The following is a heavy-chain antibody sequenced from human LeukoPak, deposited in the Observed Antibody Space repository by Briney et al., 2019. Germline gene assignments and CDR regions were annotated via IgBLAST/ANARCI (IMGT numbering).Heavy chain of an antibody. J-gene: IGHJ6*03. CDR2: INHSGST. CDR1: GGSFSGYY. V-gene: IGHV4-34*01. Sequence: SETLSLTCAVYGGSFSGYYWSWIRQPPGKGLEWIGEINHSGSTYYNPSLKSRVTISVDTSKNQFSLKLSSVTAADTAVYYCAKTPGDCSGGSCYSPYYYYYMDVWGKGTTVTISS. CDR3: AKTPGDCSGGSCYSPYYYYYMDV. D-gene: IGHD2-15*01.